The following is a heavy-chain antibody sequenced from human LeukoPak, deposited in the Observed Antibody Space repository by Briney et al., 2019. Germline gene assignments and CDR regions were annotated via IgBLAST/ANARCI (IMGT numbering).Heavy chain of an antibody. V-gene: IGHV1-69*06. D-gene: IGHD2-2*02. CDR2: IIPIFGTA. CDR3: ASGVGCSSTSCYNAGYYYYMDV. J-gene: IGHJ6*03. CDR1: GGTFSSYA. Sequence: GASVKVSCKASGGTFSSYAISWVRQAPGQGLEWMGGIIPIFGTANYAQKFQGRVTITADKSTSTAYMELSSLRSEDTAVYYCASGVGCSSTSCYNAGYYYYMDVWGKGTTVTVSS.